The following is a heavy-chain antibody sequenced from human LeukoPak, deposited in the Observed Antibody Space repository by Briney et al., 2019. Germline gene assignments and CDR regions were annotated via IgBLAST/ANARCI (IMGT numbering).Heavy chain of an antibody. CDR2: IYHSGST. V-gene: IGHV4-39*07. CDR3: ARAQFPIVAGDY. D-gene: IGHD2-15*01. J-gene: IGHJ4*02. CDR1: GGSISSSNYY. Sequence: NASETLSLTCTVSGGSISSSNYYWGWIRQPPGKGLECLGSIYHSGSTYYNPSLKSRVTISVDTSKNQFSLKLSSVTAADTAVYYCARAQFPIVAGDYWGQGTLVTVSS.